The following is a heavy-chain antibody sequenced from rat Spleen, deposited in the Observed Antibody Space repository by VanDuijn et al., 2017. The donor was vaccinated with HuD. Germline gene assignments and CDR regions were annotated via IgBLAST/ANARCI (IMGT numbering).Heavy chain of an antibody. CDR3: TTYYVYYGLCHWFAY. V-gene: IGHV5-27*01. CDR2: ITNSGGST. D-gene: IGHD1-6*01. J-gene: IGHJ3*01. CDR1: GFTFSNYG. Sequence: EVQLVESGGGLVQPGRSLKLSCAASGFTFSNYGMAWVRQAPTKGLEWVASITNSGGSTYYRDSVKGRFTISRDNAKSTLYLQMDSLRSEDTATYYCTTYYVYYGLCHWFAYWGQGTLVTVSS.